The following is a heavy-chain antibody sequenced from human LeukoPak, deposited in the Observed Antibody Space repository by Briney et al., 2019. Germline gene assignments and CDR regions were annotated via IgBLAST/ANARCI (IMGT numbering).Heavy chain of an antibody. J-gene: IGHJ4*02. D-gene: IGHD3-10*01. CDR1: GFTFSSYG. CDR3: AKDTLRITMVRGVMADY. CDR2: IRYDGSNK. Sequence: GGSLRLSCAASGFTFSSYGMHWVRQAPGKGLEWVAFIRYDGSNKYYADSVKGRFTISRDNSKNTLYLQMNSLRAEDTAVYYCAKDTLRITMVRGVMADYWGQGTLVTVSS. V-gene: IGHV3-30*02.